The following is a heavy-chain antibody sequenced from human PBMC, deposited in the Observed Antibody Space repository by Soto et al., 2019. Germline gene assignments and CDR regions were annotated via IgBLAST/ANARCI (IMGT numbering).Heavy chain of an antibody. CDR2: IYTSGST. CDR3: ARVISDALDI. Sequence: SETLSLTCTVSGSSISSYFWSWIRQPAGKGLEWSGRIYTSGSTNYDPSLKSRVTMSVDTSKNQFSLKLSSVTAADTAVYYCARVISDALDIWGQGTMVTVSS. J-gene: IGHJ3*02. D-gene: IGHD3-16*02. V-gene: IGHV4-4*07. CDR1: GSSISSYF.